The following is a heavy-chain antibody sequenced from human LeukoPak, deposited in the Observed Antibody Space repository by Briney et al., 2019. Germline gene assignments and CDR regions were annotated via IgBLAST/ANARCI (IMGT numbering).Heavy chain of an antibody. Sequence: SETLSLTCTVSGDSVSSYYWSWIRQPPGKGLEWIGYIYYSGSTNYNPSLKSRVTISVDTSKNQFSLKLSSVTAADTAVYYCARGRAWYMDYWGQGTLVTVSS. CDR1: GDSVSSYY. J-gene: IGHJ4*02. CDR2: IYYSGST. D-gene: IGHD6-19*01. V-gene: IGHV4-59*02. CDR3: ARGRAWYMDY.